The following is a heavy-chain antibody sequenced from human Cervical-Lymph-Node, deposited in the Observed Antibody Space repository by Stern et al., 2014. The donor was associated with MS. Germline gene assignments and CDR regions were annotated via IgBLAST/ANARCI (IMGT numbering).Heavy chain of an antibody. CDR2: INYSGIT. J-gene: IGHJ5*02. CDR1: GGPIISGDFH. CDR3: ARRAGGSDNYFDP. Sequence: VQRQESGQGLVKPSQTLSLTCTVSGGPIISGDFHWSRIRQLPGKGLEWMESINYSGITYYNPSLNSRVTISVDTANNQFSLKLSSVTAADTAVYYCARRAGGSDNYFDPWGQGTLVTVSS. V-gene: IGHV4-31*03. D-gene: IGHD4/OR15-4a*01.